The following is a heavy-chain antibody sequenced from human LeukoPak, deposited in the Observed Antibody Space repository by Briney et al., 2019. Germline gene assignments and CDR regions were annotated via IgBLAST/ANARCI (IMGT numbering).Heavy chain of an antibody. V-gene: IGHV3-30*18. Sequence: PGGSLRLSCAASGFTFSAYGMHWVRQAPGKGLEWVAVVSNDGTKKDYADSVKGRFIISRDNSKNTLYLQMNSLRAEDTAVYYCAKELLTSPTAEDAFDIWGQGTMVTVSS. CDR1: GFTFSAYG. J-gene: IGHJ3*02. CDR3: AKELLTSPTAEDAFDI. D-gene: IGHD1-14*01. CDR2: VSNDGTKK.